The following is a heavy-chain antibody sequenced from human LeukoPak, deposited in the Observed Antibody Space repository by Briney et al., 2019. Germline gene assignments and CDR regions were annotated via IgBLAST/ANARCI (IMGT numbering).Heavy chain of an antibody. CDR1: GFTFSTYA. D-gene: IGHD1-26*01. CDR2: ISGGGDT. CDR3: AKHSGNYFFDH. Sequence: GGSLRLCCAASGFTFSTYAMSWDRQAPGKGLEWVSAISGGGDTFYADSVRGRLTISRDNSMNTLYLQMNSLRAEDTAMYYCAKHSGNYFFDHWSQGTLVTVSA. V-gene: IGHV3-23*01. J-gene: IGHJ4*02.